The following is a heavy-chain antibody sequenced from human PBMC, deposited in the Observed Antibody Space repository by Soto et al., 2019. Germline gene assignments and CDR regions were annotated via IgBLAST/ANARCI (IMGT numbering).Heavy chain of an antibody. D-gene: IGHD6-13*01. Sequence: RASVKVSCKASGGTFSSYAISWVRQAPGQGLEWMGGIIPIFGTANYAQKFQGRVTITADESTSTAYMELSSLRSEDTAVYYCARSYSSSWQNWFDPWGQGTLVTVSS. J-gene: IGHJ5*02. CDR3: ARSYSSSWQNWFDP. CDR2: IIPIFGTA. V-gene: IGHV1-69*13. CDR1: GGTFSSYA.